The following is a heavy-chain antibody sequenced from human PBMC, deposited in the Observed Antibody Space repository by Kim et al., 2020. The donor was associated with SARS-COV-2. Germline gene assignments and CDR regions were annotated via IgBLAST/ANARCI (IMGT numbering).Heavy chain of an antibody. V-gene: IGHV3-11*06. Sequence: ADSVKGRFTISRDNAKNSLYLQMNSLRAEDTAVYYCARDVRSLAALYFDYWGQGTLVTVSS. CDR3: ARDVRSLAALYFDY. D-gene: IGHD3-3*01. J-gene: IGHJ4*02.